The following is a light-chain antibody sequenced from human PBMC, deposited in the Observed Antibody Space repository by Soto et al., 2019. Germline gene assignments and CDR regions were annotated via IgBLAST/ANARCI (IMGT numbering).Light chain of an antibody. V-gene: IGKV1-39*01. CDR3: HQYNSYSLT. Sequence: DIQMTQSQSSLSASVGDRVTITCRASQYISIYLNWYQQKPGKAPKVLISAASSLQSGVPPRFSGSASGTDFTLTISSLQPEDFATYYCHQYNSYSLTFGQGTRLEIK. CDR2: AAS. CDR1: QYISIY. J-gene: IGKJ5*01.